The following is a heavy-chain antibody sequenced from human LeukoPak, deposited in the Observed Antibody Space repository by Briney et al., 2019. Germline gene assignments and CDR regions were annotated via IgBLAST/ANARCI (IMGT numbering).Heavy chain of an antibody. CDR1: GGSISSYY. V-gene: IGHV4-59*01. D-gene: IGHD5-24*01. J-gene: IGHJ4*02. CDR3: ARISRDGYNYYFDY. Sequence: SETLSLTCTVSGGSISSYYWSWIRQPPGKGLEWIGYIYYSGSTNYNPSLKSRVTISVDTSKNQFSLKLSSVTAADTAMYYCARISRDGYNYYFDYWGQGTLVTVSS. CDR2: IYYSGST.